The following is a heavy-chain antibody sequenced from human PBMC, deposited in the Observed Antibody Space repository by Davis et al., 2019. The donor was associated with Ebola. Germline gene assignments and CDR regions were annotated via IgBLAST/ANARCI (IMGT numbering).Heavy chain of an antibody. J-gene: IGHJ4*02. CDR2: IYHSGST. Sequence: SETLSLTCAVSGGSISSSNWWSWVRQPPGKGLEWIGEIYHSGSTNYNPSLKSRVTISVDTSKNQFSLKLSSVTAADTAVYYCARVHSSGPKFDYWGQGTLVTVSS. CDR3: ARVHSSGPKFDY. D-gene: IGHD3-22*01. CDR1: GGSISSSNW. V-gene: IGHV4-4*02.